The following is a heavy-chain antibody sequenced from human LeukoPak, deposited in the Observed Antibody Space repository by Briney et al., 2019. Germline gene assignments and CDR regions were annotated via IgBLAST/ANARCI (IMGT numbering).Heavy chain of an antibody. CDR1: GGSISSSNYY. V-gene: IGHV4-39*01. Sequence: PSETLSLTCTVSGGSISSSNYYWGWIRQPPGKGLEWIGSIYYSGSTYYNPSLKSRVTISVDTSKNQFSLKLSSVTAADTAVFYCARENYGSGSYCAYRGQGTLVTVSS. CDR2: IYYSGST. J-gene: IGHJ4*02. D-gene: IGHD3-10*01. CDR3: ARENYGSGSYCAY.